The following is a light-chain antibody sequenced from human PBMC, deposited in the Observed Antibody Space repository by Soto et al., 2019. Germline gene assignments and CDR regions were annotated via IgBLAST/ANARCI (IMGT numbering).Light chain of an antibody. J-gene: IGKJ4*01. CDR3: LQHNSYPLT. CDR2: DVF. V-gene: IGKV1-17*01. Sequence: DIQMTQSPSSLSASVGDRVTITCQASHDIRNYLNWYQQKPGQAPKLLIYDVFNLEPGVPSRFSGSGSGTEFTLTISSLQPEDFATYYCLQHNSYPLTFGGGTKVDIK. CDR1: HDIRNY.